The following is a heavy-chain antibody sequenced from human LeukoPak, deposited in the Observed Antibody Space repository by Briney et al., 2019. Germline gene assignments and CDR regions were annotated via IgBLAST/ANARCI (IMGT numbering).Heavy chain of an antibody. J-gene: IGHJ6*03. D-gene: IGHD3-3*01. CDR2: IIPIFGTT. CDR1: GGTFSSYV. CDR3: ARAVPITILGAVIMENYYYYYMDV. Sequence: ASVKVSCKASGGTFSSYVISWVRQAPGQGLEWMGGIIPIFGTTNYAQKFQGRVTITADESTSTAYMELSSLRSEDTAVYFCARAVPITILGAVIMENYYYYYMDVWGKGTTVTVSS. V-gene: IGHV1-69*13.